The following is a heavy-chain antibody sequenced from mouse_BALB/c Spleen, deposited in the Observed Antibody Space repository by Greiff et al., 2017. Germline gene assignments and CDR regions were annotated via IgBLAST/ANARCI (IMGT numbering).Heavy chain of an antibody. Sequence: EVQLQQSGTVLARPGASVKMSCKASGYTFTSYWMHWVKQRPGQGLEWIGAIYPGNSDTSYNQKFKGKAKLTAVTSTSTAYMELSSLTNEDSAVYYCARKGSIYYDYDEWFAYWGQGTLVTVSA. CDR1: GYTFTSYW. V-gene: IGHV1-5*01. CDR2: IYPGNSDT. D-gene: IGHD2-4*01. CDR3: ARKGSIYYDYDEWFAY. J-gene: IGHJ3*01.